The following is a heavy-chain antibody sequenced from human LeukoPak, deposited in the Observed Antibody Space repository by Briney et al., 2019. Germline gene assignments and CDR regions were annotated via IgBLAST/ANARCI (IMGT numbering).Heavy chain of an antibody. CDR2: IYTSGST. CDR3: ARDRSGWELIFDY. D-gene: IGHD1-26*01. CDR1: GGSISSGSYY. V-gene: IGHV4-61*02. Sequence: PSQTLSLTCTVSGGSISSGSYYWSWIRQPAGKGLEWIGRIYTSGSTNYNPSLKSRVTISVDTSKNQFSLKLSSVTAADTAVCYCARDRSGWELIFDYWGQGTLVTVSS. J-gene: IGHJ4*02.